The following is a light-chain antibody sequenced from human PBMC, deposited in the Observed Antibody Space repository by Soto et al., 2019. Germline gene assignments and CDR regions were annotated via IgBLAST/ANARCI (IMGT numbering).Light chain of an antibody. Sequence: QSALTQPASVSGSPGQSITISCTGTSSDVASYNLVSWYQQLPGKAPKLIIYEVSHRFSGLSYRFSGSKSVNTASLTISGLQAEDEGDYYCCSYAGNYIYVFGTGTKVTVL. CDR3: CSYAGNYIYV. CDR2: EVS. V-gene: IGLV2-23*02. J-gene: IGLJ1*01. CDR1: SSDVASYNL.